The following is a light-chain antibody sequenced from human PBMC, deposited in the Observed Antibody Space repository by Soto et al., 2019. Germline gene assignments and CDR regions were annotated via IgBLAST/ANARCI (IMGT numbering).Light chain of an antibody. CDR2: DAS. J-gene: IGKJ1*01. V-gene: IGKV1-5*01. CDR1: ESIRTW. Sequence: DIRMTQSPSTLSASIGDRVTITCRASESIRTWLAWYQHKPGKAPKFLIYDASSLESGVPSRFSGSGSGTEFTLTISNLQPDDFAPYFCQQYNNYPRTFGQGTKVDIK. CDR3: QQYNNYPRT.